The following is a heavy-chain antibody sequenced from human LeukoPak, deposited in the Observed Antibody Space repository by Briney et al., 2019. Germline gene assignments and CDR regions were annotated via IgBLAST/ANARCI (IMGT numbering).Heavy chain of an antibody. CDR1: GFTFSSYG. V-gene: IGHV3-30*02. CDR3: AKMPDSSSRCYYYYYMDV. D-gene: IGHD6-6*01. Sequence: GGSLRLSCAASGFTFSSYGMHWVRQAPGKGLEWVAFIRYDGSNKYYADSVKGRFTISRDNSKNTLYLQMNSLRAEDTAVYYCAKMPDSSSRCYYYYYMDVWGKGTTVTVSS. CDR2: IRYDGSNK. J-gene: IGHJ6*03.